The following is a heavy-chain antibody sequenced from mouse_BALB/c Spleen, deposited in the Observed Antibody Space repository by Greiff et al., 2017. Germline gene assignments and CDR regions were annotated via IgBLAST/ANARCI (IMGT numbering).Heavy chain of an antibody. CDR1: GFTFSDYY. CDR3: ARAAGRLWSFAY. V-gene: IGHV5-4*02. CDR2: ISDGGSYT. D-gene: IGHD1-1*02. J-gene: IGHJ3*01. Sequence: EVQLMESGGGLVKPGGSLKLSCAASGFTFSDYYMYWVRQTPEKRLEWVATISDGGSYTYYPDSVKGRFTISRDNAKNNLYLQMSSLQSEDTAMYYSARAAGRLWSFAYWGQGTLVTVSA.